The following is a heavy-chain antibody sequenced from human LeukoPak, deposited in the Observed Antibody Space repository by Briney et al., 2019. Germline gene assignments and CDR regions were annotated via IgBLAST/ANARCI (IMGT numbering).Heavy chain of an antibody. V-gene: IGHV3-30*18. CDR1: GFTFSNYG. CDR2: MSYDGSNK. CDR3: AKVGTKSQQLVPLYYFDY. Sequence: PGRSLRLSCAASGFTFSNYGMHWVRQAPGKGLEWVSVMSYDGSNKYYADSVKGRFTISRDNSKNTLYLQMNSLRAEDTAVYYCAKVGTKSQQLVPLYYFDYWGQGTLVTVSS. D-gene: IGHD6-13*01. J-gene: IGHJ4*02.